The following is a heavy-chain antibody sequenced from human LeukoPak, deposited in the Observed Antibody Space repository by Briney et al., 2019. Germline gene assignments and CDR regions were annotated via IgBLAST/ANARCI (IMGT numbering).Heavy chain of an antibody. Sequence: GGSLRLSCAASGFTFSSYATHWVRQAPGKGLEWVAVISYDGSNKYYADSVKGRFTISRDNSKNTLYLQMNSLRAEDTAVYYCARPLFWGQGTMVTVSS. CDR2: ISYDGSNK. J-gene: IGHJ3*01. CDR1: GFTFSSYA. CDR3: ARPLF. V-gene: IGHV3-30*04.